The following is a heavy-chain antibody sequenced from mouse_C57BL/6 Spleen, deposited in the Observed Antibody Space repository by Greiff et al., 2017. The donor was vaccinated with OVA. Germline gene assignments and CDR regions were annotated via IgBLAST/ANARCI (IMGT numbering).Heavy chain of an antibody. D-gene: IGHD2-3*01. Sequence: VQLQQSGPELVKPGASVKISCKASGYAFSSSWMNWVKQRPGKGLEWIGRIYPGDGDTNYNGKFKGKATLNADKSSSTAYMQLSSLTSEDAAVYCCAGGYSYYFDYWGQGTTLTVSS. CDR3: AGGYSYYFDY. V-gene: IGHV1-82*01. CDR1: GYAFSSSW. J-gene: IGHJ2*01. CDR2: IYPGDGDT.